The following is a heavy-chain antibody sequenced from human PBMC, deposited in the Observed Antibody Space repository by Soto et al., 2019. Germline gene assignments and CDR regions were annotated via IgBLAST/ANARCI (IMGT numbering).Heavy chain of an antibody. D-gene: IGHD3-3*01. V-gene: IGHV1-8*01. Sequence: QVQLVQSGAEVKKPGASVKVSCKASGYTFTSYDINWVRQATGQGLEWMGWMNPNSGNTGYAQKFQGRVTMTRNTSISTAYMELSSLRSEDTAVYYCARGKRYDFWSVAWPPGVSTYHYYYGMDVWGQGTTVTVSS. CDR3: ARGKRYDFWSVAWPPGVSTYHYYYGMDV. CDR1: GYTFTSYD. J-gene: IGHJ6*02. CDR2: MNPNSGNT.